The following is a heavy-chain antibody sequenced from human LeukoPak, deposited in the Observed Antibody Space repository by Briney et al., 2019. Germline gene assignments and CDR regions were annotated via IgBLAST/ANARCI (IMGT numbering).Heavy chain of an antibody. CDR1: VASITIYY. CDR2: FYYSGST. J-gene: IGHJ3*02. Sequence: PSETLSLTCAFSVASITIYYWIWIRHPPGKALEDMVSFYYSGSTNYNPSLKSRVTISVDTSEKQFSLNLTSVTAADTAVYYCAVGYNWNDDGEAFDIWGQGTMVTVSS. CDR3: AVGYNWNDDGEAFDI. D-gene: IGHD1-1*01. V-gene: IGHV4-59*01.